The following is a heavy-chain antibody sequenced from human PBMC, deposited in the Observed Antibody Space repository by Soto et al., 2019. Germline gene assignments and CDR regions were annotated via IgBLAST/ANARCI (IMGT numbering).Heavy chain of an antibody. V-gene: IGHV3-23*01. Sequence: GGSLRLSCAASGFTLSSYAMSWVRQAPGKGLEWVSYISGSGSSTYYADSVKGRFTISRDNSKNSLYLQMNSLRAEDTAVYYCAKDHIVVVPAAVFNFGYWGQGSLVTVSS. CDR1: GFTLSSYA. D-gene: IGHD2-2*01. CDR3: AKDHIVVVPAAVFNFGY. CDR2: ISGSGSST. J-gene: IGHJ4*02.